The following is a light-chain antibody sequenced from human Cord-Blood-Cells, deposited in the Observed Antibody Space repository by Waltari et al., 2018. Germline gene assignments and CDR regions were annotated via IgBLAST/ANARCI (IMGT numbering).Light chain of an antibody. CDR3: QQYYSTLWT. CDR2: WAS. CDR1: QSVLYSSNNKNY. J-gene: IGKJ1*01. Sequence: DIVMTQSPDSLAVSLGERATINCKPSQSVLYSSNNKNYLAWYQQKPGQPPKLLIYWASTRESGVPDRFSGSGSGTDFTLTISSLQAEDVAVYYCQQYYSTLWTFGQGTKVEIK. V-gene: IGKV4-1*01.